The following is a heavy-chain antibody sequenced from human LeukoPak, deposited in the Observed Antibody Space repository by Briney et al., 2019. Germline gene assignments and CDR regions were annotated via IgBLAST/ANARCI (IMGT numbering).Heavy chain of an antibody. CDR1: GFTFSDYY. Sequence: SGGSLRLSCAASGFTFSDYYMSWIRQAPGKGLEWVSYISSSGSTIYYADSVKGRFTISRDNAKNSLYLQMNSLRAEDTAVYYCARVLFGVVNCFDYWRQGTLVTVSS. CDR3: ARVLFGVVNCFDY. CDR2: ISSSGSTI. J-gene: IGHJ4*02. V-gene: IGHV3-11*04. D-gene: IGHD3-3*01.